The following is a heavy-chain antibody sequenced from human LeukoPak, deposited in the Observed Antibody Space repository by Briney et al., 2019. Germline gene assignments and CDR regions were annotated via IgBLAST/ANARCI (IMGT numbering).Heavy chain of an antibody. J-gene: IGHJ4*02. Sequence: SETLSLTCAVYGGSFSGYYWSWIRQPPGKGLEWIGEINHSGSTNYNPSLKSRVTISVDTSKNRFSLKLSSVTAADTAVYYCASTVTSYYFDYWGQGTLVTVSS. CDR3: ASTVTSYYFDY. CDR1: GGSFSGYY. CDR2: INHSGST. D-gene: IGHD4-17*01. V-gene: IGHV4-34*01.